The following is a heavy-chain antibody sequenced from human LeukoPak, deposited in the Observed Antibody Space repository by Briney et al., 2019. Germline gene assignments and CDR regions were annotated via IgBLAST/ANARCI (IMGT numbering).Heavy chain of an antibody. CDR1: GYTFTSYY. V-gene: IGHV1-46*01. Sequence: ASVKVSCKASGYTFTSYYMHWVRLAPGQGLEWTGIINPSGGSTSYAQKFQGRVTMTRDTSTSTVYMELSSLRSEDTAVYYCARDLSYYDSSGYGKFDYWGQGTLVTVSS. D-gene: IGHD3-22*01. CDR2: INPSGGST. J-gene: IGHJ4*02. CDR3: ARDLSYYDSSGYGKFDY.